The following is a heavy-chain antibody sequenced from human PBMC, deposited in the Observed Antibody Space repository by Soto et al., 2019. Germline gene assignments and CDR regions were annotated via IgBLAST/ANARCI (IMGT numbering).Heavy chain of an antibody. J-gene: IGHJ6*03. CDR1: GGSISSSSYY. V-gene: IGHV4-39*01. CDR3: ARRAEVVAATTRPDYYYMDV. Sequence: ASETLSLTCTVSGGSISSSSYYWGWIRQPPGKGLEWIGSIYYSGSTYYNPSLKSRVTISVDTSKNQFSLKLSSVTAADTAVYYCARRAEVVAATTRPDYYYMDVWGKGTTVTVSS. CDR2: IYYSGST. D-gene: IGHD2-15*01.